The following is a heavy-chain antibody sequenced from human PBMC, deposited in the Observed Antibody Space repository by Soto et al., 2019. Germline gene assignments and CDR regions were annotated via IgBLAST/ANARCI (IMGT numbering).Heavy chain of an antibody. CDR2: MNPNSGNT. D-gene: IGHD6-19*01. J-gene: IGHJ2*01. V-gene: IGHV1-8*01. Sequence: ASVKVSCKASGYTFTSYDINWVRQATGQGLEWMGWMNPNSGNTGYAQKFQGRVTMTRNTSISTAYMELSSLRSEDTAVYYCARSAYCSGWYLGGFWYFDLWGRGTLVTVSS. CDR1: GYTFTSYD. CDR3: ARSAYCSGWYLGGFWYFDL.